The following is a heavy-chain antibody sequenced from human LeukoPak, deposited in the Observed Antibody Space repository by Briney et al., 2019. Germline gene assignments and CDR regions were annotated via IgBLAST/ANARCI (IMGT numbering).Heavy chain of an antibody. V-gene: IGHV4-34*01. CDR1: GGSFNGYY. CDR2: INKSGST. D-gene: IGHD6-6*01. Sequence: SETLSLTCAIYGGSFNGYYWSWIRQPPGKGLEWIEGINKSGSTNYNPSLKSRVTISVDTSKNQFSLKLHSVTAADTAVYYCARNSAYSSSSGINYWGQGTLVTVSS. J-gene: IGHJ4*02. CDR3: ARNSAYSSSSGINY.